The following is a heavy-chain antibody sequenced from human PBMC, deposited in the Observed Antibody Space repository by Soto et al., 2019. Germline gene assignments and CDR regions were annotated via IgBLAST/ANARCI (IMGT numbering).Heavy chain of an antibody. D-gene: IGHD4-17*01. CDR1: GFTVSSNY. J-gene: IGHJ6*02. CDR2: IYSGGST. Sequence: GGSLRLSCAASGFTVSSNYMSWVRQAPGKGLEWVSVIYSGGSTYYADSVKGRFTISRDNSKNTLYLQMNSQRDEDTDIYYCANLRSKPGRKDMDVWGQGTTVTVSS. V-gene: IGHV3-53*01. CDR3: ANLRSKPGRKDMDV.